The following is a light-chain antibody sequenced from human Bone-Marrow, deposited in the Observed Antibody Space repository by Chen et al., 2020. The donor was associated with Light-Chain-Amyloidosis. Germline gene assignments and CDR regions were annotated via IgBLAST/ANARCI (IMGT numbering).Light chain of an antibody. V-gene: IGKV3-11*01. J-gene: IGKJ1*01. Sequence: IVLTQSQATLSLSPGERATLSCRASQIGDSYLAWYHQKPGQAPRLLIFDASSRTTGIPARFSGSGSGTDFTLTISSLEPEDFAVDYCQQRRNWPRTFGQGTKVDIK. CDR3: QQRRNWPRT. CDR2: DAS. CDR1: QIGDSY.